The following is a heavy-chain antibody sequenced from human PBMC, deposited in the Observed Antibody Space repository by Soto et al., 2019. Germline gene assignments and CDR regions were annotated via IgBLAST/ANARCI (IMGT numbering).Heavy chain of an antibody. CDR2: ISSSSSTI. V-gene: IGHV3-48*02. D-gene: IGHD5-12*01. CDR1: GFTFSTYS. CDR3: ARGGYYFDY. J-gene: IGHJ4*02. Sequence: EVQLVESGGGLVQPGGSLRLSCAASGFTFSTYSMNWVRQAPGKGLEWVSYISSSSSTIYYADSLKGRFTISRDNAKNSLYLRIHSLRDDDTAVYYCARGGYYFDYWGQGILVTVSS.